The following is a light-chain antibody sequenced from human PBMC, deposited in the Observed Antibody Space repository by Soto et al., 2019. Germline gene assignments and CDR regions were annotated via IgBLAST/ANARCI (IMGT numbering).Light chain of an antibody. V-gene: IGKV1-39*01. CDR2: AAS. CDR1: QSISSY. CDR3: QQSYRTPPIT. J-gene: IGKJ5*01. Sequence: PSSLSASVGDRVTITCRASQSISSYLNWYQQKPGKAPKLLIYAASSLQSGVPSRFSGSGSGTDFTLTISSLQPEDFATYYCQQSYRTPPITFGQGTQREIK.